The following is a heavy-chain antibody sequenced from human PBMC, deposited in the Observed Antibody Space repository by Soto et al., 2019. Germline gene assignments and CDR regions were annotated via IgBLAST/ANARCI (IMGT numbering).Heavy chain of an antibody. CDR3: ARTFGGHLYSFDF. D-gene: IGHD3-16*01. V-gene: IGHV5-51*03. CDR1: GYTFTRNW. Sequence: EVQLVQSGAEVKKPGESLKISCKGSGYTFTRNWIGWVRQMPGKGLEWMGIIYPGDSETRYSPSFQGQVTISADKSINTAYLQWSSLKASDTAIYYCARTFGGHLYSFDFWGQGTLVTVSS. J-gene: IGHJ4*02. CDR2: IYPGDSET.